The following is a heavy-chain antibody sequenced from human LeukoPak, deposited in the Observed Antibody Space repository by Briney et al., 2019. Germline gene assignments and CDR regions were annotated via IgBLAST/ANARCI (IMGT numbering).Heavy chain of an antibody. CDR3: ATSYYYDSSGYYSFGY. Sequence: ASVKVPCKASGYTFTGYYMHWVRQAPGQGLQWMGWINPNSGGTNYAQKFQRRVTMTRDTSITTAYMELSSLRSEDTAVYYCATSYYYDSSGYYSFGYWGQGTLVTVSS. J-gene: IGHJ4*02. D-gene: IGHD3-22*01. CDR2: INPNSGGT. CDR1: GYTFTGYY. V-gene: IGHV1-2*02.